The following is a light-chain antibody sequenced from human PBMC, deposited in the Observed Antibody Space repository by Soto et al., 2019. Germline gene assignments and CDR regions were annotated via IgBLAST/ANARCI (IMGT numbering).Light chain of an antibody. CDR2: KAS. CDR1: ESISTW. Sequence: DIQMTQSPSTLSASVGDRVTITCRASESISTWLAWYQQKPGKAPNLLIYKASSLESGVPSRFSGSGSGTEFTLTISSLQPDDFATYYCQQGWTFGQGTKVDIK. V-gene: IGKV1-5*03. CDR3: QQGWT. J-gene: IGKJ1*01.